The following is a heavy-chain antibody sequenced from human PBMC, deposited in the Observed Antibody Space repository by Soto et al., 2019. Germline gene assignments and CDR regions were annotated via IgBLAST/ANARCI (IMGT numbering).Heavy chain of an antibody. J-gene: IGHJ4*02. Sequence: PGGSLRLSCVVSGFTISKYWVHWVRQAPGKGLVWVSRINSDGTTTTYADSVKGRFTISRDNAKNTLHLQMTSLRVEDTAVYYCAPDPRATDAYNFWGQGTLVTVSS. V-gene: IGHV3-74*01. CDR2: INSDGTTT. D-gene: IGHD1-26*01. CDR3: APDPRATDAYNF. CDR1: GFTISKYW.